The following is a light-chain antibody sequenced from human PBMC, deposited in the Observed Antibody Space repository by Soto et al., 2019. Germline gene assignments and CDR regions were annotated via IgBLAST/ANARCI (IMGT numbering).Light chain of an antibody. V-gene: IGKV3-15*01. CDR3: QQRSNWPRT. CDR1: QSVRSS. CDR2: RAS. Sequence: EMAMTQSPATLSVSPGERATLSCRASQSVRSSLAWYQQKPGQPPRLLIYRASTRATGVPARFSGSGSGTEFTLTISSLEPEDFAVYYCQQRSNWPRTFGQVTEV. J-gene: IGKJ1*01.